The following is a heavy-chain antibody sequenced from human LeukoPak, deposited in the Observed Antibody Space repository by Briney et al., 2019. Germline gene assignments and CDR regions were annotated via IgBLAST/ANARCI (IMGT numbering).Heavy chain of an antibody. CDR1: GYTFTTYD. Sequence: ASVKVSCKASGYTFTTYDINWVRQASGQGLEWMGWVNPNSGNTGYAQKFQGRVTITRSTSISTAYMELSSLRSEDTAVYYCYSNYGDSFDYWGQGTLVTVSS. J-gene: IGHJ4*02. D-gene: IGHD4-11*01. CDR3: YSNYGDSFDY. CDR2: VNPNSGNT. V-gene: IGHV1-8*03.